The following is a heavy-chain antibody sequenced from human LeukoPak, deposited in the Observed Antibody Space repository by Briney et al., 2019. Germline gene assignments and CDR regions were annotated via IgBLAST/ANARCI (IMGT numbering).Heavy chain of an antibody. CDR1: GFTFSSYA. Sequence: GGSLRLSCAASGFTFSSYAMSWVRQAPGKGLEWVSAISGSGGSTYYADSVKGRFTISRDNSKNTLYLQMNSLRAEDTAVYYCANLADYYDSSGYPLYFDYWGQGTLVTVSS. J-gene: IGHJ4*02. V-gene: IGHV3-23*01. CDR2: ISGSGGST. CDR3: ANLADYYDSSGYPLYFDY. D-gene: IGHD3-22*01.